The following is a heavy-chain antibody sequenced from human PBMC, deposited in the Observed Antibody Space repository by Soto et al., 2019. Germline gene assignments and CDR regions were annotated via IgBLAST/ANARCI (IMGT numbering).Heavy chain of an antibody. Sequence: PSETLSLTCTVSGGSISSSSYYWGWIRQPPGKGLEWIGSIYYSGSTYYNQSLKSRVTISVDTSKNKFSLKLSSVTAADTAVYYCATPRDWIIVGANSFDYWGQGTLVTVSS. CDR1: GGSISSSSYY. J-gene: IGHJ4*02. D-gene: IGHD1-26*01. CDR2: IYYSGST. V-gene: IGHV4-39*01. CDR3: ATPRDWIIVGANSFDY.